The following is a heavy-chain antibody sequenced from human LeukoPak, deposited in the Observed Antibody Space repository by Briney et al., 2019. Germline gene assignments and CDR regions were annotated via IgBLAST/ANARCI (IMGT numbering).Heavy chain of an antibody. CDR3: ARGMGIAAAGTGGDAFDI. D-gene: IGHD6-13*01. CDR1: GYTFTGYY. V-gene: IGHV1-2*04. Sequence: ASVKVSCKASGYTFTGYYMHWVRQAPGQGLEWMGWINPNSGGTNYAQKFQGWVTMTRDTSISTAYMELSRLRSDDTAVYYCARGMGIAAAGTGGDAFDIWGQGTMVTVSS. CDR2: INPNSGGT. J-gene: IGHJ3*02.